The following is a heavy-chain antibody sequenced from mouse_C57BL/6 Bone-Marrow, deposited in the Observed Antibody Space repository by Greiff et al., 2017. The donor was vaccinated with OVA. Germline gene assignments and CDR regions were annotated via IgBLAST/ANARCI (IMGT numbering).Heavy chain of an antibody. CDR3: TTLCTTVVARNYAMDY. V-gene: IGHV14-4*01. J-gene: IGHJ4*01. CDR2: IDPENGDT. Sequence: EVQLQESGAELVRPGASVKLSCTASGFNIKDDYMHWVKQRPEQGLEWIGWIDPENGDTESASKFQGKATITAATSSNAAYLHLSSLTAEDTADYYCTTLCTTVVARNYAMDYWGQGTSVTVSS. CDR1: GFNIKDDY. D-gene: IGHD1-1*01.